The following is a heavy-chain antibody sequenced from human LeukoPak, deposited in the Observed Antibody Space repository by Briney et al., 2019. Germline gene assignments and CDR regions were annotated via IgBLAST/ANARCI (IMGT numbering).Heavy chain of an antibody. Sequence: PGGSLRLSCAASGFTFSSYAMHWVRQAPGKGLEWAAVISYDGSNKYYADSVKGRFTISRDNSKNTLYLQMNSLRAEDTAVYYCARDRIPKRWFGELELDYWGQGTLVTVSS. CDR3: ARDRIPKRWFGELELDY. J-gene: IGHJ4*02. D-gene: IGHD3-10*01. CDR2: ISYDGSNK. V-gene: IGHV3-30-3*01. CDR1: GFTFSSYA.